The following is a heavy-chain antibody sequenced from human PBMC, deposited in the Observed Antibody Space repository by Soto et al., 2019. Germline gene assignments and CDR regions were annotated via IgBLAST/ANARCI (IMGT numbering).Heavy chain of an antibody. CDR2: INPSGGST. V-gene: IGHV1-46*03. CDR1: GYTFTSYY. Sequence: ASVKVSCKASGYTFTSYYMHWVRQAPGQGLEWMGIINPSGGSTSYAQKFQGRVTMTRDTSTSTVYMELSSLRSEDTAVYYCARGGATGTTVDYYMDVWGKGTTVTVSS. CDR3: ARGGATGTTVDYYMDV. D-gene: IGHD1-1*01. J-gene: IGHJ6*03.